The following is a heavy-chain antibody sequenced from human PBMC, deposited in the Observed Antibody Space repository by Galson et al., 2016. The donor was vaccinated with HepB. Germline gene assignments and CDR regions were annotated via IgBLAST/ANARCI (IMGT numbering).Heavy chain of an antibody. CDR2: IYHSGST. V-gene: IGHV4-31*03. CDR1: GGSISSGGYY. D-gene: IGHD3-3*01. CDR3: ARDKKVTIFGVVISRGLDP. Sequence: TLSLTCTVSGGSISSGGYYWSWIRQHPGKGLEWIGYIYHSGSTHYNPSLKSRVTISVDTAKNQFSLKLSSVTAADTAIYYCARDKKVTIFGVVISRGLDPWGQGTLVTVAS. J-gene: IGHJ5*02.